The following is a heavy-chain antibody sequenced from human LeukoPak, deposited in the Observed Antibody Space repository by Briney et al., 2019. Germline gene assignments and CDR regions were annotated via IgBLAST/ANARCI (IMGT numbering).Heavy chain of an antibody. V-gene: IGHV3-20*01. CDR2: INWNGRSI. D-gene: IGHD3-10*01. Sequence: GGSLRLSCAASGFIFDDYGMSWVRQVPGKGLEWVSGINWNGRSIGADSVKGRFTISRDNAKKSLYLQMNNLRAEDTAFYHCARDGRHYYGSGSYYLDWFDPWGQGTLVTVSS. J-gene: IGHJ5*02. CDR1: GFIFDDYG. CDR3: ARDGRHYYGSGSYYLDWFDP.